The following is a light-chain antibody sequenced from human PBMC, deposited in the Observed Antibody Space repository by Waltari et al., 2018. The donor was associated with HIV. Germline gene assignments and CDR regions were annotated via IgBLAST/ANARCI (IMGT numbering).Light chain of an antibody. J-gene: IGKJ5*01. CDR3: QQRRRWPIT. Sequence: DIVLTQSPAILSLSPGEGVTLSCRASQDVGSYLAWYQHKPGQAPRLLIYDASNRATGIPASFSGGGSGTDFTLTISRLEPDDFALYSCQQRRRWPITFGQGTRIEI. V-gene: IGKV3-11*01. CDR1: QDVGSY. CDR2: DAS.